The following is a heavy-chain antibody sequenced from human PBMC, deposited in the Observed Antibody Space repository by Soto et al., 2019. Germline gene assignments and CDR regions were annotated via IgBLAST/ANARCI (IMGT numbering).Heavy chain of an antibody. D-gene: IGHD2-21*02. CDR1: GDTFTDYY. J-gene: IGHJ4*02. V-gene: IGHV1-46*01. CDR2: VNPSGGHT. CDR3: ARGGHVVVVTAALDY. Sequence: QVQLVQSGAEVKKPGASVKVSCKASGDTFTDYYIHWVRQAPGQGLEWMGTVNPSGGHTTYPQHFQGRLTMTRDTSTSTLSMELTSLTSEDTAVYYCARGGHVVVVTAALDYWGQGTLVTVSS.